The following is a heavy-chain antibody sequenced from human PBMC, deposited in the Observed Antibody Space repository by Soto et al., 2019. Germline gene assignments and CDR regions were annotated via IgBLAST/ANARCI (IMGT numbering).Heavy chain of an antibody. CDR3: AKDGGSYQLVFAFDI. CDR2: ISYDGSNK. CDR1: GFTFSSYG. Sequence: QVQLVESGGGVVQPGRSLRLSCAASGFTFSSYGMHWVRQAPGKGLEWVAVISYDGSNKYYADSVKGRFTISRDNSKNTLYLQMNSLRAEDTAVYYCAKDGGSYQLVFAFDIWGQGTMVTVSS. J-gene: IGHJ3*02. V-gene: IGHV3-30*18. D-gene: IGHD1-26*01.